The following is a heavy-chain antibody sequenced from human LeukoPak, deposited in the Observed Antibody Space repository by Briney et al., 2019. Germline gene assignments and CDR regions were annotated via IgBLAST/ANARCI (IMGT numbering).Heavy chain of an antibody. CDR1: GDSVSSKSAA. Sequence: SQTLSLTYAISGDSVSSKSAAWNWIRKSPSRGLEWLGRTYYRSKWNYEYAASVKSRITIRPDTSKNQFSLQLNSVTPEDTAVYYCARDPVLGSAWGQGTLVTVSS. J-gene: IGHJ5*02. CDR2: TYYRSKWNY. CDR3: ARDPVLGSA. D-gene: IGHD1-26*01. V-gene: IGHV6-1*01.